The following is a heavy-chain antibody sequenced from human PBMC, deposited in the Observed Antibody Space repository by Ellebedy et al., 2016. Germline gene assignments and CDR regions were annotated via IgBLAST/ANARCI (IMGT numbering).Heavy chain of an antibody. D-gene: IGHD2-21*02. CDR2: ISGSGRTI. CDR1: GFTFSDFY. CDR3: ARDTLGGDLAFDY. Sequence: GESLKISCAASGFTFSDFYMAWIRQTPGKGLEWISYISGSGRTIYYADSVKGRFTISRDNSKNTLYLQMNSLRAEDTAVYYCARDTLGGDLAFDYWGQGTLVTISS. V-gene: IGHV3-11*04. J-gene: IGHJ4*02.